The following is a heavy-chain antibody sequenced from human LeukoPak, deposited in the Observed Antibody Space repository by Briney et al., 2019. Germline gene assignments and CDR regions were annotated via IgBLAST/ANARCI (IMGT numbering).Heavy chain of an antibody. V-gene: IGHV1-2*06. D-gene: IGHD3-22*01. CDR3: ARTITMIVVDTDY. CDR1: GYTFTGYY. Sequence: VKVSCKASGYTFTGYYMHWVRQAPGQGLEWMGRINPNSGGTNYAQKFQGRVTMTRDTSISTAYMELSRLRSDDTAVYYCARTITMIVVDTDYWGQGTLVTVSS. CDR2: INPNSGGT. J-gene: IGHJ4*02.